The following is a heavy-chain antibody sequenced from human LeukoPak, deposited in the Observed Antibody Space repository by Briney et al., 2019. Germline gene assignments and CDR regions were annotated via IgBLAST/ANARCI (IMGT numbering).Heavy chain of an antibody. Sequence: GGSLRLSCAASGFTFSNYTMHWVRQAPGKGLVWVSHINSDGSNRGYADSVKGRFTISRDNAKNTLYLQMNSLRAEDTAVYYCAREHGLDVWGQGTTVTVSS. J-gene: IGHJ6*02. CDR2: INSDGSNR. CDR1: GFTFSNYT. V-gene: IGHV3-74*01. CDR3: AREHGLDV.